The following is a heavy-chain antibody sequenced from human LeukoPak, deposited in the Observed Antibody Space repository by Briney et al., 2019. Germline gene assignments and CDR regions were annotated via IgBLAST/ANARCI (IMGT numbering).Heavy chain of an antibody. CDR1: GSSISSGGYY. CDR3: ASPGGGPTDY. CDR2: IYYSGST. V-gene: IGHV4-39*01. Sequence: SETLSLTCTVSGSSISSGGYYWGWIRQPPGKGLEWIGSIYYSGSTYYTPSLKSRVTISVDTSKNQFSLKLSSVTAADTAVYYCASPGGGPTDYWGQGTLVTVSS. J-gene: IGHJ4*02. D-gene: IGHD3-16*01.